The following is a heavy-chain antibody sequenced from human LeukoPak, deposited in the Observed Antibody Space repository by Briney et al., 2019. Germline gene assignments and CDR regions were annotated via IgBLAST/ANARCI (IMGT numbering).Heavy chain of an antibody. CDR3: ARDLGLTISDIWFDP. V-gene: IGHV4-38-2*02. D-gene: IGHD3-3*01. J-gene: IGHJ5*02. Sequence: SETLSLTCTVSDYSISSGYFWTWIRQPPGKGLEWIGSIFHTGSSYYNPSLKSPVAISVDTSKNQFSLELSSVTAADTAVYYCARDLGLTISDIWFDPWGQGTLVTVSS. CDR2: IFHTGSS. CDR1: DYSISSGYF.